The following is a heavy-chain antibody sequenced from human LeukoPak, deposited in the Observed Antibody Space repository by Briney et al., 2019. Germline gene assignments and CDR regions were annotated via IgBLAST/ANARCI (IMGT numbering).Heavy chain of an antibody. CDR3: ARVAPYSSGWYWGGFDY. Sequence: GGSLRLSCAASGFTFSSYEMNRVRQAPGKGLEWVSYISSSGSTIYYADSVKGRFTISRGNAKNSLYLQMNSLRAEDTAVYYCARVAPYSSGWYWGGFDYWGQGTLVTVSS. J-gene: IGHJ4*02. V-gene: IGHV3-48*03. CDR1: GFTFSSYE. D-gene: IGHD6-19*01. CDR2: ISSSGSTI.